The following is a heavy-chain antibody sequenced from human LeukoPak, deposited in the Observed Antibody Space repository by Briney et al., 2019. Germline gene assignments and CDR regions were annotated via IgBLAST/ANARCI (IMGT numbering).Heavy chain of an antibody. J-gene: IGHJ4*02. CDR2: IIPIFGTA. V-gene: IGHV1-69*06. CDR3: ARDLTHRRNYDNSGYQIVPAF. D-gene: IGHD3-22*01. CDR1: GYTFTGYY. Sequence: ASVKVSCKASGYTFTGYYMHWVRQAPGQGLEWMGGIIPIFGTANYAQKFQGRVTITADKSTSTAYMELSSLRSEDTAVYYCARDLTHRRNYDNSGYQIVPAFWGQGTLVTVSS.